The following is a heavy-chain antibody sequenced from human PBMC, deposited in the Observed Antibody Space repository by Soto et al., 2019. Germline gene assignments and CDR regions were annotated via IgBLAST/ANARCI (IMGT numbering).Heavy chain of an antibody. D-gene: IGHD6-19*01. CDR1: GFSLSSTRVA. J-gene: IGHJ4*02. Sequence: QITLKESGPTLVKPTQTLTLTCTFSGFSLSSTRVAVGWIRQPPGKALAWLALIYWDDDKRYSPFLKSRLTITKDTSKTQVVLTLTNMDPVDTATYYCAHSVVAGLGYYFDYWGQGTLVTVSS. CDR3: AHSVVAGLGYYFDY. V-gene: IGHV2-5*02. CDR2: IYWDDDK.